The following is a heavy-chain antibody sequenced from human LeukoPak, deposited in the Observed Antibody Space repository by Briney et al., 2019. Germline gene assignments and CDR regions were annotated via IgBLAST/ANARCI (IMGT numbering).Heavy chain of an antibody. CDR2: VFYSGNT. Sequence: SETLSLTCIVSGGSINSYYWNWIRQPPGKGLEWIGYVFYSGNTNYNPSLKSRVTISVDASKSQLSLKLSSVTAADTAVYYCARGLIMAVAGRGEFHYWGQGTLVTVSS. V-gene: IGHV4-59*01. D-gene: IGHD6-13*01. J-gene: IGHJ4*02. CDR3: ARGLIMAVAGRGEFHY. CDR1: GGSINSYY.